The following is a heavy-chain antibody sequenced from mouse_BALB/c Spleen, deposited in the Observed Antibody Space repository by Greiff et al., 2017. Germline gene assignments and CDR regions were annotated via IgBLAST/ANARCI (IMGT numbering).Heavy chain of an antibody. CDR3: ASDYDYDGYYFDD. D-gene: IGHD2-4*01. Sequence: VHVKQSGAELVKPGASVKLSCTASGFNIKDTYMHWVKQRPEQGLEWIGRIDPANGNTKYDPKFQGKATITADTSSNTAYLQLSSLTSEDTAVYYCASDYDYDGYYFDDWGQGTTLTVSS. J-gene: IGHJ2*01. CDR1: GFNIKDTY. CDR2: IDPANGNT. V-gene: IGHV14-3*02.